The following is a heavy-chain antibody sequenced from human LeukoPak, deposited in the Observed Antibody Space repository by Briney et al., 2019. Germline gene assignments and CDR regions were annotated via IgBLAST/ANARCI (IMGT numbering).Heavy chain of an antibody. CDR3: ARADHSSGWFD. CDR1: GGSFSGYL. D-gene: IGHD6-19*01. J-gene: IGHJ4*02. V-gene: IGHV4-34*01. Sequence: PSETLSLTCAVPGGSFSGYLWSWLRQPPGKGLEWVGEINYNGEITNYNPSLKSRVTISVDTSKNQFSLKLSSVTAADTAVYYCARADHSSGWFDWGQGTLVTVSS. CDR2: INYNGEIT.